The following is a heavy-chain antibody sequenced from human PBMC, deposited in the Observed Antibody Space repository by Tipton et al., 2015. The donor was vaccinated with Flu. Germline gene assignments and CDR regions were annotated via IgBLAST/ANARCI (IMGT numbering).Heavy chain of an antibody. D-gene: IGHD3-22*01. CDR2: IDQSGSEK. Sequence: GSLRLSCATSGFSFSHYWMTWVRQAPGKGLEWVANIDQSGSEKYYVDSVKGRFSISRDNAENSLHLQMNSLRVDDTAVYYCARTGNGFYLGHWYFDLWGRGTLVTVSS. CDR3: ARTGNGFYLGHWYFDL. CDR1: GFSFSHYW. V-gene: IGHV3-7*01. J-gene: IGHJ2*01.